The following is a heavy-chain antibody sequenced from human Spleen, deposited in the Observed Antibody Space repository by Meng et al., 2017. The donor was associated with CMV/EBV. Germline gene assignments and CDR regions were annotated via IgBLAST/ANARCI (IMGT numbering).Heavy chain of an antibody. D-gene: IGHD3-3*01. Sequence: GESLKISCAASGFTFSSYSMNWVRQAPGKGLEWVSYISSSSSTIYYADSVKGRFTISRDNAKNSLYLQMNSLRAEDTAVYYCARGEGGSGELVYYDFWRGYYQRNYYGMDVWGQGTTVTVSS. CDR2: ISSSSSTI. V-gene: IGHV3-48*04. CDR3: ARGEGGSGELVYYDFWRGYYQRNYYGMDV. J-gene: IGHJ6*02. CDR1: GFTFSSYS.